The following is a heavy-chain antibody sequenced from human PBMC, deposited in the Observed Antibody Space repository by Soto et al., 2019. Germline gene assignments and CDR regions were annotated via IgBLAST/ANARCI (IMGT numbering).Heavy chain of an antibody. CDR3: VGELSSRRLDY. Sequence: QVQLVDSGGGMVQPGTSLRLSCAASGFIFSNHAMHWVRQAPGKGLEWVAGIAYDGSSQYYADSVRRRFTISRDNSRNTLYLQMSSLRVEETAVYYCVGELSSRRLDYWGQGTLVTVSS. CDR1: GFIFSNHA. CDR2: IAYDGSSQ. D-gene: IGHD3-16*02. V-gene: IGHV3-30-3*01. J-gene: IGHJ4*02.